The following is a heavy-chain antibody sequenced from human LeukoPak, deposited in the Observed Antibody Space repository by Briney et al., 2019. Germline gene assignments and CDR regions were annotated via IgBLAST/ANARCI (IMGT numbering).Heavy chain of an antibody. V-gene: IGHV1-3*04. CDR3: ARVNGYSFDY. CDR2: INTGNGNT. J-gene: IGHJ4*02. CDR1: GYTFTGFT. Sequence: ASVKVSCKASGYTFTGFTIHWVRQAPGQRLEWMGWINTGNGNTKYSQKFQGRVTITRDTTASTAYMGLSSLRSEDTATYYCARVNGYSFDYWGQGALVTVSS. D-gene: IGHD2-8*01.